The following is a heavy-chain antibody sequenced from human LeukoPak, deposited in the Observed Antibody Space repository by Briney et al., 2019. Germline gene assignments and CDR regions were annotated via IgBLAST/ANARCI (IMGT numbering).Heavy chain of an antibody. V-gene: IGHV1-2*02. Sequence: ASVKVSCKASGYTFTGYYMHWVRQAPGQGLEWMGWINPNSGGTNYAQKFQGRVTTTRDTSISTAYMELSRLRSDDTAVYYCAREVPSRAPYDFWSGYYDYYYYYMDVWGKGTTVTVSS. CDR3: AREVPSRAPYDFWSGYYDYYYYYMDV. D-gene: IGHD3-3*01. CDR1: GYTFTGYY. CDR2: INPNSGGT. J-gene: IGHJ6*03.